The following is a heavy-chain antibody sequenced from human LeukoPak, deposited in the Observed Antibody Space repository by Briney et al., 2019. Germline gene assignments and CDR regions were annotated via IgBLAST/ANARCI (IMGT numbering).Heavy chain of an antibody. CDR1: GFTFSGSA. J-gene: IGHJ4*02. Sequence: GVSLRLSCAASGFTFSGSAMHWVRQASGKGLEWVGRVRSKANSYATPYAASVKSRFTICRDDSKNTAYLQMNSLKTEDTAVYYCTIPGRLGAYDSSGYPDYWGQGTLVTVSS. D-gene: IGHD3-22*01. CDR3: TIPGRLGAYDSSGYPDY. V-gene: IGHV3-73*01. CDR2: VRSKANSYAT.